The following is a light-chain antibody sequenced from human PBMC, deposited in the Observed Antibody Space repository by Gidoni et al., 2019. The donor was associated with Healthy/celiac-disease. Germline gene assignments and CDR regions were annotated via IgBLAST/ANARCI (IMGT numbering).Light chain of an antibody. Sequence: QPALTQPASVSGSPGQSITISCTGTSSDVGGYNYVSWYQQHPGKAPRRMIYDVSNRPSGVSNRFSGSQSGNTASLTISGLQAEDEADYYCSSYTSSSTPTFGTGTKVT. J-gene: IGLJ1*01. CDR1: SSDVGGYNY. CDR2: DVS. CDR3: SSYTSSSTPT. V-gene: IGLV2-14*03.